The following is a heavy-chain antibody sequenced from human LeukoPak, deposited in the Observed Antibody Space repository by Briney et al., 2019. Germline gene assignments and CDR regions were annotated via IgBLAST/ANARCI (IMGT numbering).Heavy chain of an antibody. Sequence: GGSLRLSCAASGFTFSSYSMNWVRQAPGKGLEWVPSISSSSSYIYYADSVKGRFTITRDNAKNSLYLQMNSLRAEDTAVYYCARGCSSTSCYVLGSSSTYDFDYWGQGTLVTVSS. D-gene: IGHD2-2*01. CDR1: GFTFSSYS. J-gene: IGHJ4*02. CDR3: ARGCSSTSCYVLGSSSTYDFDY. V-gene: IGHV3-21*01. CDR2: ISSSSSYI.